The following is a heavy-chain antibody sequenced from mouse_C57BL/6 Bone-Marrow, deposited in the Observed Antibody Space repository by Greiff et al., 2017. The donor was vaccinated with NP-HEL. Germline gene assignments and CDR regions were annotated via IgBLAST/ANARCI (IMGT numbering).Heavy chain of an antibody. J-gene: IGHJ2*01. V-gene: IGHV2-4*01. D-gene: IGHD2-4*01. CDR3: AKNNYDGDFDY. CDR2: IWSGGST. Sequence: QVTLKESGPGLVQPSQSLSITCTVSGFSLTSYGVHWVRQPPGKGLEWLGVIWSGGSTDYNAAFISRLSISKDNSKSQVFFKMNSLQADDTAIYYCAKNNYDGDFDYWGQGTTLTVSS. CDR1: GFSLTSYG.